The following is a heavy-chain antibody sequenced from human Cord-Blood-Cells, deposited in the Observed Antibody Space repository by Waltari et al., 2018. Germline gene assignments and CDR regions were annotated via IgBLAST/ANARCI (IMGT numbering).Heavy chain of an antibody. CDR2: IIPIFGTA. Sequence: QVKLVQSGAEVKKPGSSVKVSCKASGGTFGSYAISWVRQAPGQGLEWMGGIIPIFGTANYAQKFQGRVTITADESTSTAYMELSSLRSEDTAVYYCAITFTVEMATIGAFDIWGQGTMVTVSS. CDR1: GGTFGSYA. J-gene: IGHJ3*02. D-gene: IGHD5-12*01. CDR3: AITFTVEMATIGAFDI. V-gene: IGHV1-69*01.